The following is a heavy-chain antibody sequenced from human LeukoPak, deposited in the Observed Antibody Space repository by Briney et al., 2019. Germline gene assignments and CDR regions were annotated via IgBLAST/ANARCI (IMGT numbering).Heavy chain of an antibody. Sequence: GGSLRLSCAASGFTFSSYEMNWVRQAPGKGLEWVSYISRSGTTIDYADSVKGRFTVSRDNARNSLYLQMNSLRVEDTALYYCASGASGYDYRDYFDYWGQGTLVTVSS. CDR3: ASGASGYDYRDYFDY. J-gene: IGHJ4*02. CDR2: ISRSGTTI. V-gene: IGHV3-48*03. D-gene: IGHD5-12*01. CDR1: GFTFSSYE.